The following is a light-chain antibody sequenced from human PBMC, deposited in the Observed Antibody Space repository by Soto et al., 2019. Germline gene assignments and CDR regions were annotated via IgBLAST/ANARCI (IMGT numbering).Light chain of an antibody. CDR1: QSISSY. Sequence: DFQMTQSPSTLSASVGDRVTITCRAIQSISSYLNWYQQKPGKAPKLLIYAASSLQSGVPSRFSGSGSGTDFTLTISSLQPEDFATYYCQQSYSNPWTFGQGTKVDIK. CDR3: QQSYSNPWT. V-gene: IGKV1-39*01. CDR2: AAS. J-gene: IGKJ1*01.